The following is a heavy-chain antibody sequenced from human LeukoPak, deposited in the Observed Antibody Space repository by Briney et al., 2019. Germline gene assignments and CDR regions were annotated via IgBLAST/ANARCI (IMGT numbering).Heavy chain of an antibody. J-gene: IGHJ4*02. CDR1: GGSISSGGYS. CDR2: IYHSGST. V-gene: IGHV4-30-2*02. CDR3: AGESIATTGFDY. D-gene: IGHD6-13*01. Sequence: SETLSLTCAVSGGSISSGGYSWSWIWQPPGKGLEWIGYIYHSGSTYYNPSLKSRVTISVDRSKNQFSLKLSSVTAADTAVYYCAGESIATTGFDYWGQGTLVTVSS.